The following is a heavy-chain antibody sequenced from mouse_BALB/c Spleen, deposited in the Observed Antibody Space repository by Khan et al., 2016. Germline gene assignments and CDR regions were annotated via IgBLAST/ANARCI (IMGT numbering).Heavy chain of an antibody. D-gene: IGHD2-13*01. Sequence: VQLQQPGAELLSSGSSVKSSCTASCFNIKDFYIPRVKQRPEQGLELIGWIYPENGDTEYAPPFQGNATMTSATPSNTAYLHRSSLTSEDTAVYFCSSYGDILAWFAYWGQGTLVTVSA. CDR2: IYPENGDT. J-gene: IGHJ3*01. V-gene: IGHV14-4*02. CDR3: SSYGDILAWFAY. CDR1: CFNIKDFY.